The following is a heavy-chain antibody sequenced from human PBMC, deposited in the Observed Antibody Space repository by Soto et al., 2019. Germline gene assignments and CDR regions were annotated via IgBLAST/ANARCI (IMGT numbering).Heavy chain of an antibody. CDR3: ARLGGEGWEQLWYFDY. Sequence: PDTFSLTCTVSGGSISSSSYYWVLIRQPPGKGLEWIGSIYYSGSTYYNPSLKSRVTISVDTSKNQFSLKLSSVTAADTAVYYCARLGGEGWEQLWYFDYWGQGTLVSVSS. V-gene: IGHV4-39*01. J-gene: IGHJ4*02. CDR1: GGSISSSSYY. CDR2: IYYSGST. D-gene: IGHD3-16*01.